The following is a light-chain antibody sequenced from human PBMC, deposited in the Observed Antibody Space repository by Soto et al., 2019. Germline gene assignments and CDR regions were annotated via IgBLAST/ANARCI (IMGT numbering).Light chain of an antibody. Sequence: SAATVSLSKRARATLSCMASQSVSSYLALYQQKPGQAPRLLIYDASNRATGIPARFSGSGSGTDFSLTISRLEPEDFAVYYCQQYGGTPWTFGQGTKVEIK. CDR3: QQYGGTPWT. CDR1: QSVSSY. CDR2: DAS. J-gene: IGKJ1*01. V-gene: IGKV3-11*01.